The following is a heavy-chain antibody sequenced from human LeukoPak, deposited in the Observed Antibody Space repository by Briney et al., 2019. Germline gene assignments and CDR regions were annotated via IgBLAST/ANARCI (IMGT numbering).Heavy chain of an antibody. CDR3: ARAGQSFYGGSSDY. CDR2: IRQDGIEK. V-gene: IGHV3-7*01. Sequence: PGGSLRLSCATSGFIFSSHWMSWVRQAPGKGLEWVAHIRQDGIEKQYLGSVRGRFTISRDSTKNSMYLQMDRLRDEDTAVYYCARAGQSFYGGSSDYWGQGTLVTVSS. J-gene: IGHJ4*02. D-gene: IGHD4-23*01. CDR1: GFIFSSHW.